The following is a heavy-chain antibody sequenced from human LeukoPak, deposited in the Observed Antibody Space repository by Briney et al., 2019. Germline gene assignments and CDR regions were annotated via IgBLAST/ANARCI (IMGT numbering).Heavy chain of an antibody. J-gene: IGHJ4*02. CDR2: ISTSSSII. Sequence: PGGSLRLSCAVSGFTFSTYSINWVRQAPGQGLEWVSYISTSSSIIYYADSVRGRFTISRDNAKNSPYPQTNSLRADETAVYFCARDCSSTICYDTPDFDYWGQGTLVTVSS. D-gene: IGHD2-2*01. CDR3: ARDCSSTICYDTPDFDY. CDR1: GFTFSTYS. V-gene: IGHV3-48*01.